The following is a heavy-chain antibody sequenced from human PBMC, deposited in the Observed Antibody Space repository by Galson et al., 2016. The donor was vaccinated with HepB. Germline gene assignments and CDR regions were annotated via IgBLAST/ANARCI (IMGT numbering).Heavy chain of an antibody. D-gene: IGHD2-8*01. CDR2: ISSSSSPI. J-gene: IGHJ4*02. CDR1: GFTFSNYG. V-gene: IGHV3-48*01. CDR3: ARDSGVRAVDY. Sequence: SLRLSCAASGFTFSNYGMNWVRQAPGKGLEWVSYISSSSSPIYYADSVKGRFTISRDNAKNSLYLQMNSLRAEDTAVYYCARDSGVRAVDYWGQGTLVTVSS.